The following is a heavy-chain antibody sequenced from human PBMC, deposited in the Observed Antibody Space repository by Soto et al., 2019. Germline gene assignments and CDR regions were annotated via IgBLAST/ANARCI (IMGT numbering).Heavy chain of an antibody. CDR3: ARDVRIYDSSGYYVGDFDY. V-gene: IGHV3-33*01. CDR2: IWYDGSNK. J-gene: IGHJ4*02. CDR1: GFTCSSYG. Sequence: QVQLVESGGGVVQPGRSLRLSCAASGFTCSSYGMHWVRQAPGKGLEWVAVIWYDGSNKYYADSVKGRFTISRDNSKNTLYLQMNSLRAEDMAVYYCARDVRIYDSSGYYVGDFDYWGQGTLVTVSS. D-gene: IGHD3-22*01.